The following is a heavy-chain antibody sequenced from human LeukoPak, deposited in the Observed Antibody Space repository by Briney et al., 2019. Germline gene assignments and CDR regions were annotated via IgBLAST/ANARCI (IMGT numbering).Heavy chain of an antibody. Sequence: GGSLRLSCAASGFTFSSSAMHWVRQAPGKGLEWVALILYDGSNKYYADSVKGRSTISRDNSKNTLYLQMNSLRAEDTAVYYCARDYHGSGSYPYYFDYWGQGTLVTVSS. D-gene: IGHD3-10*01. J-gene: IGHJ4*02. CDR2: ILYDGSNK. CDR3: ARDYHGSGSYPYYFDY. V-gene: IGHV3-30-3*01. CDR1: GFTFSSSA.